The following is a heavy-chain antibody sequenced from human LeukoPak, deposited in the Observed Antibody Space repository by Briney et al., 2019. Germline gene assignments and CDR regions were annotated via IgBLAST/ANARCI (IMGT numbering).Heavy chain of an antibody. CDR2: IWYDGSNK. V-gene: IGHV3-33*01. CDR1: GFTFSSYG. J-gene: IGHJ4*02. D-gene: IGHD1-26*01. Sequence: GGSLRPSCAASGFTFSSYGMHWVRQAPGKGLEWVAVIWYDGSNKYYADSVKGRFTISRDNSKNTLYLQMNSLRAEDTAVYYCARSGQWEALDYWGQGTLVTVSS. CDR3: ARSGQWEALDY.